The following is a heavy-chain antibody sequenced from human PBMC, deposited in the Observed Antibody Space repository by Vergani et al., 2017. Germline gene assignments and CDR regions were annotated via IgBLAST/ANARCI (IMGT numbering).Heavy chain of an antibody. Sequence: QVQLQESGPGLVKPSETLSLTCTVSGGSLSSYYWSWIRQPPGKGLEWIGYIYYSGSTNYNPSLKSRVTISVDTSKIQFSLKLSSVTAADTAVYYCARDRYSSGWYDGVDAFDIWGQGTMVTVSS. V-gene: IGHV4-59*12. J-gene: IGHJ3*02. CDR1: GGSLSSYY. D-gene: IGHD6-19*01. CDR3: ARDRYSSGWYDGVDAFDI. CDR2: IYYSGST.